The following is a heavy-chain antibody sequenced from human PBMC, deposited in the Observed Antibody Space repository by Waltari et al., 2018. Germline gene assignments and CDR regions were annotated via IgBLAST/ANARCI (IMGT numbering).Heavy chain of an antibody. Sequence: EVQLVESGGGLTQPGGSLRLSCAASGFPVSSNYMSWVRQAPGKGLEWVSAIYSDGTTYYTDSVKGRFTISRDSSKDTLYLQMNSLRAEDSAVYYCARFIVVVPAAMRDDAFDIWGQGTMVTVSS. D-gene: IGHD2-2*01. CDR2: IYSDGTT. J-gene: IGHJ3*02. CDR1: GFPVSSNY. V-gene: IGHV3-53*01. CDR3: ARFIVVVPAAMRDDAFDI.